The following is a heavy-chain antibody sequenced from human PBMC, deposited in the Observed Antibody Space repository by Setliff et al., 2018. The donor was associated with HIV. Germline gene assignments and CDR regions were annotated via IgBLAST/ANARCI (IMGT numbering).Heavy chain of an antibody. CDR3: ASIELAAMVPVDY. J-gene: IGHJ4*02. D-gene: IGHD5-18*01. CDR1: GFTFSSYS. Sequence: PGGSLRLSCAASGFTFSSYSMNWVRQAPGKGLEWVSYISSSSRITYYADSVKGRFTISRDNAKNSLFLQMNSLRAEDTAVYYCASIELAAMVPVDYWGQGTLVTVSS. CDR2: ISSSSRIT. V-gene: IGHV3-21*05.